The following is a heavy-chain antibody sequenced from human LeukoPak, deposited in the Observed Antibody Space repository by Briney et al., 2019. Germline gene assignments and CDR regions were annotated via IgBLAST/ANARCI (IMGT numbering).Heavy chain of an antibody. J-gene: IGHJ5*02. Sequence: PSETLSLTCAVYGGSFSGYYWSWIRQPPGEGLEWIGEINHSGSTNYNPSLKSRVTISVDTSKNQFSLKLSSVTAADTAVYYCATTAAGTGDWFDPWGRGTLVTVSS. V-gene: IGHV4-34*01. CDR3: ATTAAGTGDWFDP. CDR1: GGSFSGYY. CDR2: INHSGST. D-gene: IGHD6-13*01.